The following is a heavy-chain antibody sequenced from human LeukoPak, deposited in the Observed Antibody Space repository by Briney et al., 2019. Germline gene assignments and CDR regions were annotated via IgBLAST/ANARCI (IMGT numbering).Heavy chain of an antibody. CDR2: IYPGNSDT. D-gene: IGHD6-13*01. CDR1: GYILTNNW. V-gene: IGHV5-51*01. J-gene: IGHJ5*02. CDR3: ARGGSSWPFDP. Sequence: GESLKISCKISGYILTNNWIGWVRQVPGKGLEWMGLIYPGNSDTRYSPSFQGQVTISADKSISTAYLQWSSLKASDTAMYYCARGGSSWPFDPWGQGTLVTVSS.